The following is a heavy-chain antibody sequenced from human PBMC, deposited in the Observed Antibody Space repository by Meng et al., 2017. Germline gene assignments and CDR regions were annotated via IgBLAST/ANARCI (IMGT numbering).Heavy chain of an antibody. J-gene: IGHJ4*02. V-gene: IGHV3-49*03. CDR1: GFTFGDYA. Sequence: GASLNISCTASGFTFGDYAMSCFRQAPGKGLEWVGFIRSKAYGGTTEYAASVKGRFTISRDDSKSIAYLQMNSLKTEDTAVYYCTRAVAGTTTTQDYWGQGTLVTVSS. CDR3: TRAVAGTTTTQDY. CDR2: IRSKAYGGTT. D-gene: IGHD6-19*01.